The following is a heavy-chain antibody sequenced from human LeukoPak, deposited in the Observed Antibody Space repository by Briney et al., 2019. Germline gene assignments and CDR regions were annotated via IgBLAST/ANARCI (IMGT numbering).Heavy chain of an antibody. CDR2: IYPGDSDT. CDR1: GYSFTSYW. CDR3: ARRRFDYGGNLGAFDI. V-gene: IGHV5-51*01. J-gene: IGHJ3*02. Sequence: GEALKISCKGSGYSFTSYWIGWVRQMPGKGLEWMVIIYPGDSDTRYSPSFQRQVTISADKSISTAYLQWSSLQASDTAMYYCARRRFDYGGNLGAFDIWGQGTMVTVSS. D-gene: IGHD4-23*01.